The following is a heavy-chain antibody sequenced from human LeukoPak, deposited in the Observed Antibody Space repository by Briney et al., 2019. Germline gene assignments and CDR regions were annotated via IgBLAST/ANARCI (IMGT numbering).Heavy chain of an antibody. CDR1: GDSVSSNSAA. Sequence: SQTLSLTCAISGDSVSSNSAAWNWIRQSPSRGLEWLGRTYYRSKWYNDYAVSVKSRITINPDTSKNQFSLQLNSVTSEDTAVYYCASAAIIAAAGSFDYWGQGTLVTVSS. CDR2: TYYRSKWYN. D-gene: IGHD6-13*01. J-gene: IGHJ4*02. V-gene: IGHV6-1*01. CDR3: ASAAIIAAAGSFDY.